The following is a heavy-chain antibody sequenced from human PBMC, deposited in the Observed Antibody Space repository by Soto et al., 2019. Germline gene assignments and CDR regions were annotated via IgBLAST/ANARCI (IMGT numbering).Heavy chain of an antibody. J-gene: IGHJ4*02. CDR3: ARAQMEYSGYEEYFDY. CDR2: IYYSGST. V-gene: IGHV4-59*01. Sequence: SETLSLTCTVSGGSISSYYWSWIRQPPGKGLEWIGYIYYSGSTNYNPSLKSRVTISVDTSKNQFSLKLSSVTAADTAVYYCARAQMEYSGYEEYFDYWGQGTLVTVSS. D-gene: IGHD5-12*01. CDR1: GGSISSYY.